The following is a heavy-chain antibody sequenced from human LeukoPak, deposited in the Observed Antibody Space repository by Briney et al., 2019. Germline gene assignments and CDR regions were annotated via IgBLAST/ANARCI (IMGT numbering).Heavy chain of an antibody. CDR1: GGSISSSNW. V-gene: IGHV4-4*02. CDR3: ARGTITTVTDS. J-gene: IGHJ4*02. D-gene: IGHD4-17*01. Sequence: SETLSLTCAISGGSISSSNWWTWVRQPPGKGLEWVGEIYLRGNTNYNPSLESRVTISVDESKTQLSLRLESVTAADTAVYYCARGTITTVTDSWGPGTLVTVSS. CDR2: IYLRGNT.